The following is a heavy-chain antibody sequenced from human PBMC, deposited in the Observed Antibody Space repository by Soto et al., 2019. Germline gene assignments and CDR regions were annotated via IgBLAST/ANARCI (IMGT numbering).Heavy chain of an antibody. CDR2: ISGSGVGT. D-gene: IGHD3-22*01. CDR3: AKDVDTVGLSDGSGYFDL. J-gene: IGHJ4*02. CDR1: GFIFRNYA. Sequence: EVQLLESGGGSVQPGGSLRLSCEASGFIFRNYAMSWVRQAPGKGLEWVSSISGSGVGTYYADSVQGRFTISRDNSTNTLFLQLSSLRAEDTALYYCAKDVDTVGLSDGSGYFDLWGQGALLTVSS. V-gene: IGHV3-23*01.